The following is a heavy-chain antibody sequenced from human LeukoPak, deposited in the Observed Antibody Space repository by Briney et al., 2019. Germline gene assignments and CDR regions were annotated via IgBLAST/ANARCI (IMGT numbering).Heavy chain of an antibody. V-gene: IGHV3-7*03. Sequence: PGGSLRLSCVGSGFTLNSSWINWVRQASGKGLEGVAGINGDGSEKYCVDSVKGRFTISRDNAKNSVYLQLNSLRVEDTAFYYCVRDHGYWKFVIWGHGTMVAVSS. D-gene: IGHD5-24*01. CDR1: GFTLNSSW. CDR3: VRDHGYWKFVI. J-gene: IGHJ3*02. CDR2: INGDGSEK.